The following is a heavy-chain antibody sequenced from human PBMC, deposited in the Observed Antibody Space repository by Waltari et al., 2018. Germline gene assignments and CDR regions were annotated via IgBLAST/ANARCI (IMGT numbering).Heavy chain of an antibody. V-gene: IGHV1-69*04. D-gene: IGHD3-10*01. J-gene: IGHJ4*02. CDR1: GGTFSSYA. CDR2: IIPILGIA. CDR3: ARVEGGVKGTPFDY. Sequence: QVQLVQSGAEVKKPGSSVKVSCKASGGTFSSYAISWVRQAPGQGLEWMGGIIPILGIANYAQKFQGGVTITADESTSTAYMELSSLRSEDTAVYYCARVEGGVKGTPFDYWGQGTLVTVSS.